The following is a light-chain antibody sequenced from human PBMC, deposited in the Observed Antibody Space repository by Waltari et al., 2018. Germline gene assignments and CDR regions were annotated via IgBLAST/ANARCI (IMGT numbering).Light chain of an antibody. V-gene: IGKV4-1*01. Sequence: DIVMTQSPDFLAVSLGERATITCKSSQTVFHNSNNKNFLAWYRQKPGQPPKLLIYWASSRASGVPEPISGGGSATDFTLTINSLQAEDAAVYYCQQYYRSPLTFGGGTKVEIK. CDR2: WAS. J-gene: IGKJ4*01. CDR1: QTVFHNSNNKNF. CDR3: QQYYRSPLT.